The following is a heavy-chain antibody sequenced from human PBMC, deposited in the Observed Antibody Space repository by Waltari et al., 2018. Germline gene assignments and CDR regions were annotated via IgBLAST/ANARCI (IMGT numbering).Heavy chain of an antibody. D-gene: IGHD6-6*01. CDR1: GGSFSGYY. CDR2: INHSGST. CDR3: AILAARQDY. Sequence: QVQLQQWGAGPLKPSETLSLTCAVYGGSFSGYYWSWIRPPPGKGLEWIGEINHSGSTNYNPSLKSRVTISVDTSKNQFSLKLSSVTAADTAVYYCAILAARQDYWGQGTLVTVSS. J-gene: IGHJ4*02. V-gene: IGHV4-34*01.